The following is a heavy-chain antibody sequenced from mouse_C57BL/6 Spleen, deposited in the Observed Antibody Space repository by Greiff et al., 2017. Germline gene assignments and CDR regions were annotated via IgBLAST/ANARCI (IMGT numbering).Heavy chain of an antibody. CDR3: AKGSVDGYSGAY. J-gene: IGHJ3*01. V-gene: IGHV1-64*01. Sequence: QVQLQQPGAELVKPGASVKLSCKASGYTFTSYWMHWVKQRPGQGLEWIGMIHPNSGSTNYNEKFKSKATLTVDKSSSTAYMQLSSLTSEDSAVYYCAKGSVDGYSGAYWGQGTLVTVSA. CDR1: GYTFTSYW. D-gene: IGHD2-3*01. CDR2: IHPNSGST.